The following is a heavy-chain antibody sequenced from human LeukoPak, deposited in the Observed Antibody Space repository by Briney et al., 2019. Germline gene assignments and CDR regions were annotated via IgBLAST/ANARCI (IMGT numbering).Heavy chain of an antibody. D-gene: IGHD1-1*01. Sequence: GGSLRLSCAASGFTVSNNYMSWVRQAPGKGLEWVSIIYIAGTTYHADSVRGRLIISRDNSKNTVYLQMNSLRADDTAVYYCARGYAGTVFDYWGQGTLVTVSS. J-gene: IGHJ4*02. CDR1: GFTVSNNY. V-gene: IGHV3-66*01. CDR2: IYIAGTT. CDR3: ARGYAGTVFDY.